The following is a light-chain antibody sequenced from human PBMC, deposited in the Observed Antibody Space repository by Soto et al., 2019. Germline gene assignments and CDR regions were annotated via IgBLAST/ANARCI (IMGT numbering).Light chain of an antibody. V-gene: IGLV1-40*01. CDR2: GNS. J-gene: IGLJ2*01. CDR1: SSNIGAGYD. Sequence: QSVLTQPPSVSGAPGQRVTISCTGSSSNIGAGYDVHWYQQLPGTAPKLLIYGNSNRPSGVPDRFSGSKSGTSASLAVTGLQAEDEADYSCRSCGSSLSDSVLGGGTKLTLL. CDR3: RSCGSSLSDSV.